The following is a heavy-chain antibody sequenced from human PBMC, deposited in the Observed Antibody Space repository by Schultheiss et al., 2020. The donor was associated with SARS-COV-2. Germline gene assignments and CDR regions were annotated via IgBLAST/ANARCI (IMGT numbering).Heavy chain of an antibody. CDR3: AKKSAVVVGYYYYMDV. D-gene: IGHD2-2*01. CDR1: GFTFSSYA. Sequence: GGSLRLSCAASGFTFSSYAMSWVRQAPGKGLEWVSGISGSGGNTYYADSVKGRFTISRDNSNNTLYLQMNSLRAEDTAVYYCAKKSAVVVGYYYYMDVWGKGTTVTVSS. CDR2: ISGSGGNT. J-gene: IGHJ6*03. V-gene: IGHV3-23*01.